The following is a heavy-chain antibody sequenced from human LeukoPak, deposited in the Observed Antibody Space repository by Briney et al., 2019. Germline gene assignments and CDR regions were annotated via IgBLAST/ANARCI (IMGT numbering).Heavy chain of an antibody. J-gene: IGHJ4*02. CDR3: AREQTRVIHYYFDS. V-gene: IGHV3-7*01. Sequence: GGSLRLSCAASGFTFSSYWMSWVRQAPGKGLEWVANIKQDGSDYYYVDSVKGRFTISRDNAKNSLYLQMNSLRAEDTAVYYCAREQTRVIHYYFDSWGQGTLVTVSS. CDR2: IKQDGSDY. D-gene: IGHD3-16*02. CDR1: GFTFSSYW.